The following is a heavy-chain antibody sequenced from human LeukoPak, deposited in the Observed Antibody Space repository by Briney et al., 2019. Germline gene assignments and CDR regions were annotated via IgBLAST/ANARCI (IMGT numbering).Heavy chain of an antibody. D-gene: IGHD3-9*01. J-gene: IGHJ4*02. V-gene: IGHV5-51*01. CDR3: ARRDILTGRDY. CDR1: GYSFTSYW. Sequence: GGSLKISCKGSGYSFTSYWIGWVRQTPGKGLEWMGIIYPGDSDTRYSPSFQGQVTISADKSISTAYLQWSSLKASDTGMYYCARRDILTGRDYWGQGTLVTVSS. CDR2: IYPGDSDT.